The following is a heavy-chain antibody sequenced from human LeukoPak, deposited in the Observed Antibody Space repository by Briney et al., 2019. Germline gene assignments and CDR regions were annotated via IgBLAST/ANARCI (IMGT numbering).Heavy chain of an antibody. CDR1: GYTFTGYY. J-gene: IGHJ3*02. Sequence: ASVKVSCKASGYTFTGYYMHWVRQAPGQGLEWMGWISAYNGNTNYAQKLQGRVTMTRDMSTSTVYMELSSLRSEDTAVYYCARDRGYSYGPDAFDIWGQGTMVTVSS. CDR3: ARDRGYSYGPDAFDI. D-gene: IGHD5-18*01. CDR2: ISAYNGNT. V-gene: IGHV1-18*04.